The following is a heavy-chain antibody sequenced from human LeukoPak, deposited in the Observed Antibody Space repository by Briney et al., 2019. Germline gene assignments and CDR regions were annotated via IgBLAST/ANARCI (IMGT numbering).Heavy chain of an antibody. CDR2: IKQDGSDK. Sequence: GGSLRLSCAASGFTFSTYWMSWFRQAPGKGLEWVANIKQDGSDKYYVDSVKGRFTISRDNAKNSLFLQMNSLRAEDTAVYYCARVRCSSNSCFPDYWGQGTLVTVSS. J-gene: IGHJ4*02. V-gene: IGHV3-7*01. CDR1: GFTFSTYW. D-gene: IGHD2-2*01. CDR3: ARVRCSSNSCFPDY.